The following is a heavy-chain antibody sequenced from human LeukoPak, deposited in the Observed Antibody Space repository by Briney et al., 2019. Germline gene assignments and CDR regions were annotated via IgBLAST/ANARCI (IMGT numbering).Heavy chain of an antibody. V-gene: IGHV3-21*01. J-gene: IGHJ4*02. CDR2: ISSSSTYK. CDR1: GFTFSSYS. Sequence: GGSLRLSCAASGFTFSSYSMNWVRQAPGKGLEWVSSISSSSTYKYYADSVKGRFTISRDDARNSLYLQMNSLRAEDTALYYCAKGIESSGSYYTCFDYWGQGTLVTVSS. CDR3: AKGIESSGSYYTCFDY. D-gene: IGHD1-26*01.